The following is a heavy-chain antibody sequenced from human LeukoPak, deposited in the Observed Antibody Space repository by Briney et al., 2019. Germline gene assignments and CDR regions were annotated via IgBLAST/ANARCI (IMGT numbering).Heavy chain of an antibody. CDR2: IDRSGATA. CDR3: GLSSINPSYYYGIDD. CDR1: GFIFSDYY. D-gene: IGHD3-10*01. V-gene: IGHV3-11*01. Sequence: GGSLRLSCSASGFIFSDYYMTWIRQAPGEGLDWVSYIDRSGATAFYADSVKGRFTMSRDNARNSLHLQMNDLRPAHSAVYYCGLSSINPSYYYGIDDWGQGTTVRVSS. J-gene: IGHJ6*02.